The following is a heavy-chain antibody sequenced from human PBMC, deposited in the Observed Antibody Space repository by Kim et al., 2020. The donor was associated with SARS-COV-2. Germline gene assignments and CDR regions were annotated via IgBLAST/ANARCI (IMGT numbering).Heavy chain of an antibody. J-gene: IGHJ5*02. CDR1: GYTFNSYA. Sequence: ASVNVSCKASGYTFNSYAMNWVRQAPGQGLEWMGWINTNTGNPTYAQGFTGRFVFSLDTSVSTAYLQISSLKAEYTAVYYCARPSRPNSRWFDPWGQGTLVTVSS. D-gene: IGHD2-21*01. CDR2: INTNTGNP. CDR3: ARPSRPNSRWFDP. V-gene: IGHV7-4-1*02.